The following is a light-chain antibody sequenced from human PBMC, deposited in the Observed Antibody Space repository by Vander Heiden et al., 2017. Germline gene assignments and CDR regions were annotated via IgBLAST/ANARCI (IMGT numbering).Light chain of an antibody. CDR1: SSDIGVYNY. Sequence: QSALTQPASASGSPGPSITISCTGTSSDIGVYNYVSWYQQHPGKAPKLMIYEVSNRPSGVSDRFSGSKSGNTASLTISGLQAEDEADYYCSSYTNSGTYVFGTGTKVTVL. CDR3: SSYTNSGTYV. CDR2: EVS. J-gene: IGLJ1*01. V-gene: IGLV2-14*01.